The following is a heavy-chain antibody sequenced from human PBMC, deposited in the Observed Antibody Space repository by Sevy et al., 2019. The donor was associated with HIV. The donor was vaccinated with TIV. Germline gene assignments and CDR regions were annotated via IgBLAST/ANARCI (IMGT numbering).Heavy chain of an antibody. CDR3: ARDRYYDASGYYYYYYGMDV. CDR2: FYSDGRT. Sequence: GGSLRLSCAGSALSVSDNYMNWVRQAPGKGLELVSVFYSDGRTYYADSVKGRFTISRDNSKNTLYLHMSNLRPEDTAVYYCARDRYYDASGYYYYYYGMDVWGQGTTVTVSS. D-gene: IGHD3-22*01. V-gene: IGHV3-66*01. J-gene: IGHJ6*02. CDR1: ALSVSDNY.